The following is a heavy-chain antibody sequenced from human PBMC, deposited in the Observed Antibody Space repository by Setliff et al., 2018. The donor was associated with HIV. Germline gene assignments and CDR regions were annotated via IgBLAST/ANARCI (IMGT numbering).Heavy chain of an antibody. D-gene: IGHD6-6*01. CDR2: ITPFGGST. V-gene: IGHV1-46*01. CDR3: ARDPAPSSSASYFQH. CDR1: GYRFPTYE. J-gene: IGHJ1*01. Sequence: ASVKVSCKASGYRFPTYEMHWVRQAPGEGLEWTGIITPFGGSTYYAQKFQGRVTMTRDTSTSTVYMELSSLRSEDTAVYYCARDPAPSSSASYFQHWGQGTPVTVSS.